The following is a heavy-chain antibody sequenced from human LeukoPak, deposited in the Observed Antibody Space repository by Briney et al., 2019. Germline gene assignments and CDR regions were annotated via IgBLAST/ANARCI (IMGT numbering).Heavy chain of an antibody. D-gene: IGHD2-2*01. CDR3: AKSGCSSTSCYLNY. CDR1: GFTFDDYA. J-gene: IGHJ4*02. V-gene: IGHV3-9*03. Sequence: GRSLRLSCAASGFTFDDYAMHWVRQAPGKGLEWVSSIRWDGGSIGYADSVKGRFTISRDNAKTSLYLQMNSLRAEDMALYYCAKSGCSSTSCYLNYWGQGTLVTVSS. CDR2: IRWDGGSI.